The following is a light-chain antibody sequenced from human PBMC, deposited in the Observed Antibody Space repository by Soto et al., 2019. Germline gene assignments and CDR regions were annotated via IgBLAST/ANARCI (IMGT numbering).Light chain of an antibody. Sequence: AIQMTQSPSSLSASVGDRVTITCRASQGIGNDLGWYQQKPGKAPKLLIYAASNLQSGVPSRFSGSGSGTDFTLTISSLQPEDFATYYCLQDYNYPWMFGQGTKV. CDR2: AAS. CDR1: QGIGND. CDR3: LQDYNYPWM. J-gene: IGKJ1*01. V-gene: IGKV1-6*01.